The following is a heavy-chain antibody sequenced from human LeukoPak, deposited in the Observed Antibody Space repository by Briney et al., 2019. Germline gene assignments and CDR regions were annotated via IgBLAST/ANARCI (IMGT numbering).Heavy chain of an antibody. CDR3: ARQLGSYYPFDY. V-gene: IGHV4-39*01. Sequence: KPSETLSLTCTVSGGSISSSSYYWGWIRQPPGKGLEWIGSIYYSGSTYYNPSLKSRVTISVDTSKNQFSLKLSSVTAEDTAVYYCARQLGSYYPFDYWGQGTLVTVSS. CDR2: IYYSGST. J-gene: IGHJ4*02. D-gene: IGHD1-26*01. CDR1: GGSISSSSYY.